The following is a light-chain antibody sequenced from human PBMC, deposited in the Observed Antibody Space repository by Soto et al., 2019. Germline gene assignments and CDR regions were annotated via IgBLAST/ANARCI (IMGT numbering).Light chain of an antibody. J-gene: IGKJ5*01. CDR3: QQLISYTIT. CDR1: QDISSY. CDR2: AAS. V-gene: IGKV1-9*01. Sequence: DIELTQYPSFLSASVGDRVTITWRASQDISSYLAWYQKKPGKAPKLLIYAASTLQSGVPSRLSGSGYGTELTITFSSMKNEDFETYYCQQLISYTITFGHGTRLEI.